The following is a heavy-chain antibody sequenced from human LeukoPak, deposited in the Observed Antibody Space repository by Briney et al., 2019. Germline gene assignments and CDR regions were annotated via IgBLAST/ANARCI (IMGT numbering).Heavy chain of an antibody. CDR3: ATTGEWELLRAFDI. D-gene: IGHD1-26*01. CDR1: GYTLTELS. J-gene: IGHJ3*02. V-gene: IGHV1-24*01. CDR2: FDPEDGET. Sequence: ASVKVSCKVSGYTLTELSMHWVRQAPGKGLEWMGGFDPEDGETIYAQKFQGRVTMTEDTSTDTAYMELSSLRSEDTAVYYCATTGEWELLRAFDIWGQGTMVTVSS.